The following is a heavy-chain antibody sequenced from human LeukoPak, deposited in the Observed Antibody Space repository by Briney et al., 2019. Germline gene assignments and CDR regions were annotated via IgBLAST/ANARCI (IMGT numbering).Heavy chain of an antibody. CDR3: AKGGKWDVTPFDY. D-gene: IGHD1-26*01. CDR2: ISGGGGST. V-gene: IGHV3-23*01. Sequence: QAGGSLRLSCAASGFTVSSNYMSWVRQAPGKGLEWVSTISGGGGSTYYADSVKGRFTISRDNSKNTLYLQVNSLRAEDTAVYYCAKGGKWDVTPFDYWGQGALVTVSS. J-gene: IGHJ4*02. CDR1: GFTVSSNY.